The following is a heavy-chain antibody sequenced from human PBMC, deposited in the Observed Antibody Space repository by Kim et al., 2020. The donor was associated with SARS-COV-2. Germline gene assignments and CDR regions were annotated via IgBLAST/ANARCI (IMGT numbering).Heavy chain of an antibody. V-gene: IGHV3-49*02. CDR3: TSSYPLYGLDV. D-gene: IGHD3-16*02. CDR2: TT. Sequence: TTGYAASVKGRFTISRDDSNSIAYLQMNSLKSEDTAVYYCTSSYPLYGLDVWGQGTTVTVSS. J-gene: IGHJ6*02.